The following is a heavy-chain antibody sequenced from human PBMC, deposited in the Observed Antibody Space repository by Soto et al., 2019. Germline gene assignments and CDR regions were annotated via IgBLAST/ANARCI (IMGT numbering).Heavy chain of an antibody. J-gene: IGHJ6*03. V-gene: IGHV1-8*01. CDR2: MNPNSGNT. Sequence: ASVKVSCKASGYTFTSYDINWVRQATGQGLEWMGWMNPNSGNTGYAQKFQGRVTMTRNTSISTAYMELSSLRSEDTAVYYCARALGYYMGYYYYYMDVWGKGTPVTVSS. CDR3: ARALGYYMGYYYYYMDV. D-gene: IGHD2-15*01. CDR1: GYTFTSYD.